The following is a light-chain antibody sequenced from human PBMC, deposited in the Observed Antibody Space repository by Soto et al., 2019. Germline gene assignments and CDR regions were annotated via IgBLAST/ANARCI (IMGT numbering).Light chain of an antibody. Sequence: DIQMTQSPSTLSASVGDRVTITCRASQSISSWLAWYQQKPGKAPKLLIYKASSLESGVPSRFSGSGSGTEFTLTISSLQPDDFATYYCQQYWFTFGPGTKVDIK. J-gene: IGKJ3*01. V-gene: IGKV1-5*03. CDR1: QSISSW. CDR2: KAS. CDR3: QQYWFT.